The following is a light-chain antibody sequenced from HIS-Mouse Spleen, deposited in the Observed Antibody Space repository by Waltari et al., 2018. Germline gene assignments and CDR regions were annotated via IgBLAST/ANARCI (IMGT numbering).Light chain of an antibody. V-gene: IGLV2-18*01. CDR1: SSDVGSYNR. CDR2: EVS. Sequence: QSALTQPPSASGSPGQSVTTSCTGTSSDVGSYNRVSWYQQPPGTAPKLVVYEVSNGPAGVPDRFSGSKSGNAASLTITGREAEDEADYYCSLYTSGSTLVYCGGTKLTVL. CDR3: SLYTSGSTLV. J-gene: IGLJ2*01.